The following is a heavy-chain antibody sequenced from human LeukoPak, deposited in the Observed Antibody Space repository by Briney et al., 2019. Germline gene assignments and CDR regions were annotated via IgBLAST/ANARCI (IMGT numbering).Heavy chain of an antibody. CDR2: IYYSGST. CDR3: ARVPGYSGYDLFGGFDY. CDR1: GGSFSGYY. J-gene: IGHJ4*02. V-gene: IGHV4-59*01. Sequence: PSETLSLTCAVYGGSFSGYYWSWIRQPPGKGLEWIGYIYYSGSTNYNPSLKSRVTISVDTSKNQFSLKLSSVTAADTAVYYCARVPGYSGYDLFGGFDYWGQGTLVTVSS. D-gene: IGHD5-12*01.